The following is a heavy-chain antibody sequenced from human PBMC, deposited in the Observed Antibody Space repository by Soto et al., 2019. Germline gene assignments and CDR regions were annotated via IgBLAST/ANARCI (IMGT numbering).Heavy chain of an antibody. D-gene: IGHD2-2*01. CDR3: TGYCSSTSCHPLY. V-gene: IGHV3-48*01. CDR2: IGSSSSSI. CDR1: GFTFSSYS. Sequence: PGGSLRLSCAASGFTFSSYSMNWVRQAPGKGLEWVSYIGSSSSSIYYADSVKGRFTISRDNAKKSLYLQMNSLRAEDTAVYYCTGYCSSTSCHPLYWGQGTLVTVSS. J-gene: IGHJ4*02.